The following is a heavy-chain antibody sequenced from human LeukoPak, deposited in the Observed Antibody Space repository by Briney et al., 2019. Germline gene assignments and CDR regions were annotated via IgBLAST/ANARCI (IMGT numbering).Heavy chain of an antibody. CDR3: ARAYRGYCSGGSCYRRGLDY. CDR1: GGSFSGYY. J-gene: IGHJ4*02. Sequence: SETLSLTCAVYGGSFSGYYWSWIRQPPGKGLEWIGEINHSGGTNYNPSLKSRVTISVDTSKNQFSLKLSSVTAADTAVYYCARAYRGYCSGGSCYRRGLDYWGQGTLVTVSS. D-gene: IGHD2-15*01. V-gene: IGHV4-34*01. CDR2: INHSGGT.